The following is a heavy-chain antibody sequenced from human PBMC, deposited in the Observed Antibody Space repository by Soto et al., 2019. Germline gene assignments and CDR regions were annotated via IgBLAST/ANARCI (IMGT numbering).Heavy chain of an antibody. Sequence: GEALKISCKGSGYSFTSYWISWVRQMPGKGLEWMGRIDPSDSYTNYSPSFQGHVTISADKSISTAYLQWSSLKASDTVMYYCARIGWFAQLEDYWGQGTLVTVSS. J-gene: IGHJ4*02. CDR2: IDPSDSYT. CDR3: ARIGWFAQLEDY. V-gene: IGHV5-10-1*01. D-gene: IGHD3-10*01. CDR1: GYSFTSYW.